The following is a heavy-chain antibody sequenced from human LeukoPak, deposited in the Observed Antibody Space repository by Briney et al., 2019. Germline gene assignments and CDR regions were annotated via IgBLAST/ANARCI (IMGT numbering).Heavy chain of an antibody. CDR2: ISYDGSNK. J-gene: IGHJ4*02. D-gene: IGHD3-16*02. CDR1: GFTFSSYG. CDR3: AKDADDYVWGSYLH. Sequence: PGGSLRLSCAASGFTFSSYGMHWVRQAPGKGLDGVAVISYDGSNKYYADSVKGRFTISRDNSKNTLYLQMNSLRAEDTAVYYCAKDADDYVWGSYLHWGQGTLVTVSS. V-gene: IGHV3-30*18.